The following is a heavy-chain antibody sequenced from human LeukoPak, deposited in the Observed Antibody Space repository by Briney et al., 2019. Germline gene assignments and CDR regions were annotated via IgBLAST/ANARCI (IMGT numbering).Heavy chain of an antibody. D-gene: IGHD6-6*01. Sequence: SETLSLTCAVYGGSFSGYYWSWIRQPPGKGLEWIGEINHSGNTNYNPSLKSRVTISVDKSKNQFSLKLSSVTAADTAVYYCARIPNSSSQYYYYYMDVWGKGTTVTVSS. CDR1: GGSFSGYY. CDR2: INHSGNT. CDR3: ARIPNSSSQYYYYYMDV. V-gene: IGHV4-34*01. J-gene: IGHJ6*03.